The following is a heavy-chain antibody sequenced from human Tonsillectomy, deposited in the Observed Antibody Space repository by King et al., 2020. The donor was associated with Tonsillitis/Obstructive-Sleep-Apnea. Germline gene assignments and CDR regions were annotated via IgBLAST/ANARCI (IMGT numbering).Heavy chain of an antibody. CDR2: IYSGGST. V-gene: IGHV3-66*01. J-gene: IGHJ4*02. Sequence: VQLVESGGGLVQPGGSLRLSCAASGFTVSSNYMGWVRQAPGKGLDWVSVIYSGGSTYYADSVKGRLTISRDNSKNTLYLQMNSLRAEDTAVYYCARAFRGYSSCFDYWGQGTLVTVSS. CDR1: GFTVSSNY. CDR3: ARAFRGYSSCFDY. D-gene: IGHD6-13*01.